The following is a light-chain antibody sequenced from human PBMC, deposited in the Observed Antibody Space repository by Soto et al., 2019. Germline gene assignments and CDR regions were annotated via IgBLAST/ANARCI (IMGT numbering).Light chain of an antibody. CDR1: QSVSSSY. Sequence: DIVLTQSPGTLCLSPGERATLSCRASQSVSSSYLAWYQQKPGQAPRLLIYGASSRATGIPDRFSGSGSGTDFTLTISRLEPEDFAVYYCQQYNNWPPWTFGQGTKV. V-gene: IGKV3-20*01. CDR3: QQYNNWPPWT. CDR2: GAS. J-gene: IGKJ1*01.